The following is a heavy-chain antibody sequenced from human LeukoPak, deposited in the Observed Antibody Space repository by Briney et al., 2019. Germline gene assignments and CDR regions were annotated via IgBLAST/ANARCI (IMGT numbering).Heavy chain of an antibody. CDR1: GFTFSDYY. CDR2: ISGSGGST. Sequence: GGSLRLSCAASGFTFSDYYMSWIRQAPGKGLEWVSAISGSGGSTYYADSVKGRFTISRDNSKNTLYLQMNSLRAEDTAVYYCAKDKQQLPLGWGQGTLVTVSS. CDR3: AKDKQQLPLG. D-gene: IGHD6-13*01. V-gene: IGHV3-23*01. J-gene: IGHJ4*02.